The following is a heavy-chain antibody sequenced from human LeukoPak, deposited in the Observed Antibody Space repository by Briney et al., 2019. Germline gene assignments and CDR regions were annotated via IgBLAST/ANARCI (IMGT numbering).Heavy chain of an antibody. V-gene: IGHV3-23*01. Sequence: GGSLRLSCAASGFAFSSYAMSWVRQAPGQGLEWVSIISGSGGTTYYADSVKGRFTISRDNSKNTLYLQMNSLRAEDTAVYYRAKGYGGSGWYVVSDYWGQGTLVTVSS. J-gene: IGHJ4*02. D-gene: IGHD6-19*01. CDR3: AKGYGGSGWYVVSDY. CDR2: ISGSGGTT. CDR1: GFAFSSYA.